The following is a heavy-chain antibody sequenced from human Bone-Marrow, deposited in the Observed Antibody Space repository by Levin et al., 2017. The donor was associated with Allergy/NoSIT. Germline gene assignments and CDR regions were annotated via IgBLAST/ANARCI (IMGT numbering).Heavy chain of an antibody. J-gene: IGHJ4*02. CDR1: GFPFETYG. CDR3: ARGLYDF. CDR2: ISGSGSPT. D-gene: IGHD2-8*02. Sequence: GSLRLSCAASGFPFETYGMNWVRQAPGKGLEWVSHISGSGSPTYYADPVKGRFTISRDNAKRSLYLQMSSLRVEDTAVYYCARGLYDFWGQGALVTVSS. V-gene: IGHV3-48*04.